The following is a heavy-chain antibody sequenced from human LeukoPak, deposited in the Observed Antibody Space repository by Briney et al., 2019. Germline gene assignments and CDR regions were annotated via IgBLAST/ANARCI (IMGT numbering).Heavy chain of an antibody. CDR2: ISGSGGST. J-gene: IGHJ6*02. CDR3: AKLGSNSPYYYYYYGMDV. CDR1: GFTFSSYA. Sequence: GESLRLSCAASGFTFSSYAMSWVRQAPGKGLEWVSAISGSGGSTYYADSVKGRFTISRDNSKNTLYLQMNSLRAEDTAVYYCAKLGSNSPYYYYYYGMDVWGQGTTVTVSS. D-gene: IGHD1/OR15-1a*01. V-gene: IGHV3-23*01.